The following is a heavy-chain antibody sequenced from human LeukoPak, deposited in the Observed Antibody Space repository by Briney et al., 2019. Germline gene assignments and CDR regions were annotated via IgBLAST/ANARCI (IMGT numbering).Heavy chain of an antibody. V-gene: IGHV1-18*01. CDR2: VSAYADNT. CDR1: GYTFFSYG. D-gene: IGHD1-26*01. CDR3: ARDCIGCHGFDS. J-gene: IGHJ4*02. Sequence: ASVKVSCKASGYTFFSYGITWVRQAPGQGLEWMGWVSAYADNTNYVQKFQGRVTMTTGTSTSTAYMELRSLRSDDTAVYYCARDCIGCHGFDSWGQGTLVTVSS.